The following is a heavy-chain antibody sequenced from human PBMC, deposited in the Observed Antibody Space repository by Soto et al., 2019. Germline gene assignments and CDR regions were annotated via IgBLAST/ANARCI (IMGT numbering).Heavy chain of an antibody. V-gene: IGHV4-59*01. CDR1: GGSISSYY. CDR2: IYYSGST. Sequence: QVQLQESGPGLVKPSETLSLTCTVSGGSISSYYWSWIRQPPGKGLEWIGHIYYSGSTNYNPSLKSRVTISVDTSKNQFALKLSSVTAADTAVYYCARDSGSGWVHYYGMDVWGQGTTVTVSS. CDR3: ARDSGSGWVHYYGMDV. J-gene: IGHJ6*02. D-gene: IGHD6-19*01.